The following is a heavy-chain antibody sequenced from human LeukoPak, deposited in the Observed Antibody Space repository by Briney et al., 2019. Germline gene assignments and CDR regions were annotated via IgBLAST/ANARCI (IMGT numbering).Heavy chain of an antibody. D-gene: IGHD6-13*01. Sequence: PSETLSLTCTVSGGSISSYYWSWIRQPPGKGLEWIGYIYYSGSTNYNPSLKSRVTISVDTSKNQFSLKLSSVTAADTAVYYCAGTLYSSSWYGPLNYYYYGMGVWGQGTTVTVSS. J-gene: IGHJ6*02. CDR3: AGTLYSSSWYGPLNYYYYGMGV. V-gene: IGHV4-59*01. CDR1: GGSISSYY. CDR2: IYYSGST.